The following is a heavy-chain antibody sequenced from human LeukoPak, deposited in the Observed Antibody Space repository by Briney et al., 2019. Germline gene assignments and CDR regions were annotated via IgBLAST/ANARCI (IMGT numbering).Heavy chain of an antibody. CDR3: ARASRAAATTFDY. V-gene: IGHV1-2*02. Sequence: ASVKVSCKASGYTFTGYYMHWVRQAPGQGLEWMGWINPNSGGTNYAQKFQGRVTMTRDTSISTAYMELSRLRSDDTAVYYCARASRAAATTFDYWGQGTLVTVSS. CDR1: GYTFTGYY. D-gene: IGHD6-13*01. CDR2: INPNSGGT. J-gene: IGHJ4*02.